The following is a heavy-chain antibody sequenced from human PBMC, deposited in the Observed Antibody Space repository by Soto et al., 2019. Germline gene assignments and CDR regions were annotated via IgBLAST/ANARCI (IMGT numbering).Heavy chain of an antibody. V-gene: IGHV3-21*01. D-gene: IGHD3-9*01. CDR2: ISSSSSYI. Sequence: EVQLVESGGGLVKPGGSLRLSCAASGFTFSSYSMNWVRQAPGKGLEWVSSISSSSSYIYYADSVKGRFTISRDNAKHSLYLQMNSLRAEDTAVYYCARDQYYDILTGYSSLKYWGQGTLVTVSS. CDR3: ARDQYYDILTGYSSLKY. J-gene: IGHJ4*02. CDR1: GFTFSSYS.